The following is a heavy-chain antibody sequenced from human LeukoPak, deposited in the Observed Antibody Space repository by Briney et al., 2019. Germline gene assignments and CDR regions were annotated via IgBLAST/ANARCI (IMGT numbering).Heavy chain of an antibody. CDR1: GLTFSSYW. V-gene: IGHV3-7*04. CDR3: ARALAATTGGAFDI. D-gene: IGHD1-1*01. CDR2: IKQDGSEK. J-gene: IGHJ3*02. Sequence: GGSLRLSCAASGLTFSSYWMSWVRQAPGKGLEWVANIKQDGSEKYYVDSVKGRFTISRDNAKNSLYLQMNSLRAEDTAVYYCARALAATTGGAFDIWGQGTMVTVSS.